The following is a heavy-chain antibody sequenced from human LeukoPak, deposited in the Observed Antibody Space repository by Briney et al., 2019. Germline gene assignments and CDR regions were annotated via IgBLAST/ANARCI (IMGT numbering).Heavy chain of an antibody. D-gene: IGHD4-17*01. Sequence: PSETLSLTCTVSGGSISSYYWSWIRQPPGKGLEWIGYIYYSGSTNYNPSLKSRVTISVDTSKNQFSLKLSSVTAADTAVYYCARTMTTVTPDAFDIWGQGTMVTVSS. V-gene: IGHV4-59*01. J-gene: IGHJ3*02. CDR1: GGSISSYY. CDR3: ARTMTTVTPDAFDI. CDR2: IYYSGST.